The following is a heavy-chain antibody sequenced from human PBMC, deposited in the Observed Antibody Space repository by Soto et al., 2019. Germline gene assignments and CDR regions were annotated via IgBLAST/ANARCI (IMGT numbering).Heavy chain of an antibody. D-gene: IGHD3-10*01. CDR1: GGSISSSNW. CDR2: IYHSGST. Sequence: SETLSVTCAVSGGSISSSNWWSWVRQPPGKGLEWIGEIYHSGSTNYNPSLKSRVTISVDKSKNQFSLKLSSVTAADTAVYYCARCYGSGSSYYYYYGMDVWGQGTTVTVSS. CDR3: ARCYGSGSSYYYYYGMDV. V-gene: IGHV4-4*02. J-gene: IGHJ6*02.